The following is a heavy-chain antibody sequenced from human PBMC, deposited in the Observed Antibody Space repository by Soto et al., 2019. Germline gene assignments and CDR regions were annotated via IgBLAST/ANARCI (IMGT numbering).Heavy chain of an antibody. Sequence: GGSLRLSCAASGFTFSNYWMSWVRQAPGKGLEWVANLNQDGGAKYYVDSLKGRFTISRDNAKNSLYLQMNSLSADDTAVYYCVRGTISAPGKDYWGQGTLVTVSS. CDR3: VRGTISAPGKDY. D-gene: IGHD6-13*01. J-gene: IGHJ4*02. CDR2: LNQDGGAK. V-gene: IGHV3-7*01. CDR1: GFTFSNYW.